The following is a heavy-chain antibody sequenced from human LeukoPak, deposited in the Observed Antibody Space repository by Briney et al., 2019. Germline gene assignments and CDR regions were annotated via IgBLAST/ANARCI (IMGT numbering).Heavy chain of an antibody. Sequence: SETLSLTCTVSGGSISSGGYYWSWIRQHPGKGLEWIGYIYYSGSTYYNPSLKSRVTISVDTSKNQFSLKLSSVTAADTAVYYCATTPSNPSPMGQEDAFDIWGQGTMVTVSS. CDR1: GGSISSGGYY. CDR2: IYYSGST. J-gene: IGHJ3*02. D-gene: IGHD4-11*01. V-gene: IGHV4-31*03. CDR3: ATTPSNPSPMGQEDAFDI.